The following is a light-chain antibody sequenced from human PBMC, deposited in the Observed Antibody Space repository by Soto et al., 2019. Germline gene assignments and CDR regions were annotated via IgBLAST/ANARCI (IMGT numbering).Light chain of an antibody. V-gene: IGKV1-5*03. CDR3: QQYNSYPLT. CDR1: QSISSW. CDR2: TAS. Sequence: DIPMTQSPSTLSASIGDRVTITCRASQSISSWLAWYQQKPGKAPNLLIYTASNLESGVPSRLSGSGSGTEFTLTISSLQPDDFATYYCQQYNSYPLTFGPGTKVDIK. J-gene: IGKJ3*01.